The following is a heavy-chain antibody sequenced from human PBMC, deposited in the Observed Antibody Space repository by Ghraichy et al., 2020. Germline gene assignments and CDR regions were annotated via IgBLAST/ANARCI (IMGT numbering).Heavy chain of an antibody. D-gene: IGHD3-10*01. J-gene: IGHJ3*02. V-gene: IGHV3-23*01. Sequence: GGSLRLSCAASGFTFSSYAMSWVRQAPGKGLEWVSAISGSGGSTYYADSVKGRFTISRDNSKNTLYLQMNSLRAEDTAVYYCAKDQVSHSGSYLLHAFDIWGQGTMVTVSS. CDR2: ISGSGGST. CDR3: AKDQVSHSGSYLLHAFDI. CDR1: GFTFSSYA.